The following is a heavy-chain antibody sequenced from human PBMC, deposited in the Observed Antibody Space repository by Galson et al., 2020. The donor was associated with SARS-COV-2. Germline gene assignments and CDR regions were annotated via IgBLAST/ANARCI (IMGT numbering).Heavy chain of an antibody. J-gene: IGHJ4*02. Sequence: ASVKVSCKASGYTFTSYGISWVRQAPGQGLEWMGWISAYNGNTNYAQKLQGRVTMTTDTSTSTAYMELRSLRSDDTAVYYCARFPGGSGYPLPGFDYWGQGTLVTVSS. CDR2: ISAYNGNT. V-gene: IGHV1-18*01. CDR3: ARFPGGSGYPLPGFDY. D-gene: IGHD3-22*01. CDR1: GYTFTSYG.